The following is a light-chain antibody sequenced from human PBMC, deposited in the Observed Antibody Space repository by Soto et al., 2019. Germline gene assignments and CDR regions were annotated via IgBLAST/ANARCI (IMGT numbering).Light chain of an antibody. V-gene: IGLV2-18*01. CDR1: SSDVGSYNR. CDR3: SLYTSSNTFV. CDR2: EVS. J-gene: IGLJ2*01. Sequence: QSVLTQPPSVSGSPGQSVTISCTGTSSDVGSYNRVFWYRQPPGTAPKLMIYEVSNRPSGVPDRFSGSKSGNTASLTISGLQAEDEADYYCSLYTSSNTFVFGGGTKLT.